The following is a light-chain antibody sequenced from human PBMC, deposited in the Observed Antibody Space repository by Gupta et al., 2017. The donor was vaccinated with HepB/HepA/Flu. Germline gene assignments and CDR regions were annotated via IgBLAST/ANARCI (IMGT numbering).Light chain of an antibody. CDR1: QSVSSY. J-gene: IGKJ4*01. V-gene: IGKV3-11*01. CDR2: DAS. Sequence: EIVLTQSPATLSLSPGERATFSCRACQSVSSYLAWYQQKPGQAPRLLIYDASNRATGIPARFSGSGSGTDFTLTISSIEPEDFAVYYCQQRSNWPPLTFGGGTKVEIK. CDR3: QQRSNWPPLT.